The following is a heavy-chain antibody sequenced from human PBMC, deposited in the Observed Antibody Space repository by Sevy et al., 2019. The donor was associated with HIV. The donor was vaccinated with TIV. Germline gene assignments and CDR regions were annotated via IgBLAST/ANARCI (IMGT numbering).Heavy chain of an antibody. CDR2: MYYTGNT. Sequence: SETLSLTCTVSGGSISSSNYYWGWIRQPPGKGLEWIGSMYYTGNTYYNPSLKSRVTISVDTSRNPFSLSLTSMTAADTAVYYCVRQIVRDGYDYWGQGTLVTVSS. CDR1: GGSISSSNYY. D-gene: IGHD1-26*01. J-gene: IGHJ4*02. V-gene: IGHV4-39*01. CDR3: VRQIVRDGYDY.